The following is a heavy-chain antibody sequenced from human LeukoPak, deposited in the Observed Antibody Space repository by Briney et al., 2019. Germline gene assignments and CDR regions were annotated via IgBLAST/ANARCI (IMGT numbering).Heavy chain of an antibody. V-gene: IGHV3-23*01. CDR2: ITHSGSDT. D-gene: IGHD6-6*01. CDR3: AKGSSSSRPYYFDY. Sequence: PGGSLRLSCAASGFSFSYYAMSWVRQAPGKGLEWVSAITHSGSDTFHADSVQGRFTISRDNSKTHLYLQMDSLRAEDTATYYCAKGSSSSRPYYFDYWGQGTLVTVSS. CDR1: GFSFSYYA. J-gene: IGHJ4*02.